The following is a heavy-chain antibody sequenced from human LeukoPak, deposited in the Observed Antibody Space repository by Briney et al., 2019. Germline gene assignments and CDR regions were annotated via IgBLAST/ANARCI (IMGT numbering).Heavy chain of an antibody. V-gene: IGHV1-46*01. Sequence: ASVKVSCKASGYTFTSYYMHWVRPAPGQGLEWMGIINPSGGSTSYAQKFQGRVTMTRDMSTSTAYMELSSLRSEDTAVYYCARDYYDSSGYYQGAFDIWGQGTMVTVSS. CDR2: INPSGGST. CDR3: ARDYYDSSGYYQGAFDI. CDR1: GYTFTSYY. J-gene: IGHJ3*02. D-gene: IGHD3-22*01.